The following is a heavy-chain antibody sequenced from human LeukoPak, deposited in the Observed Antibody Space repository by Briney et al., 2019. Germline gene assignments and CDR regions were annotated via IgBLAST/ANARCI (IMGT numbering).Heavy chain of an antibody. CDR2: IYTSGST. Sequence: SETLSLTCTVSGGSISSGSYYWSWIRQPAGKGLEWIGRIYTSGSTNYNPSLKSRVTMSVDTSKNQFSLKLSSVTAADTAVYYCASGVAVDLFDYWGQGTLVTVSS. CDR1: GGSISSGSYY. CDR3: ASGVAVDLFDY. V-gene: IGHV4-61*02. D-gene: IGHD6-19*01. J-gene: IGHJ4*02.